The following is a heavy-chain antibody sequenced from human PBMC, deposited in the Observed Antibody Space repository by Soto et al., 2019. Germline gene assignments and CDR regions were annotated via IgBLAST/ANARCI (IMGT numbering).Heavy chain of an antibody. CDR3: ARENRVYYFDY. V-gene: IGHV1-69*13. CDR1: GGTFSSYA. J-gene: IGHJ4*02. CDR2: IIPIFGTA. Sequence: AVKVSCKACGGTFSSYAISWVRQAPGQGLEWMGGIIPIFGTANYAQKFQGRVTITADESTSTAYMELSSLRSEDTAVYYCARENRVYYFDYWGQGTLVTVSS.